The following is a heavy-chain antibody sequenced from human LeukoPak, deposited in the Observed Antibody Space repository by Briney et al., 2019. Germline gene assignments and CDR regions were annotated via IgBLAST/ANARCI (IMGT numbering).Heavy chain of an antibody. CDR2: TYYRSKWYT. J-gene: IGHJ4*02. V-gene: IGHV6-1*01. Sequence: SQTLSLTCAISGDSVSSNSAAWSWIRQSPSRGLEWLGRTYYRSKWYTEYAVSVKSRITINPDTAKNQFSLQLNSVTPEDTAVYYCSRGWLQQGFDSWGQGTLVTVSS. CDR3: SRGWLQQGFDS. CDR1: GDSVSSNSAA. D-gene: IGHD5-24*01.